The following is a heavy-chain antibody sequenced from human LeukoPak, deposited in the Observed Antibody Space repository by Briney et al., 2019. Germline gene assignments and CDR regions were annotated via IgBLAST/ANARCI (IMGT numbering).Heavy chain of an antibody. CDR2: INHSGST. CDR3: ARDRTGQYSSSWYRFYYGMDV. CDR1: GGSFSGYY. Sequence: SETLSLTCAVYGGSFSGYYWSWLRQPPGKGLEWIGEINHSGSTNYNPSLKSRVTISVDTSKNQFSLKLSSVTAADTAVYYCARDRTGQYSSSWYRFYYGMDVWGQGTTVTVSS. D-gene: IGHD6-13*01. V-gene: IGHV4-34*01. J-gene: IGHJ6*02.